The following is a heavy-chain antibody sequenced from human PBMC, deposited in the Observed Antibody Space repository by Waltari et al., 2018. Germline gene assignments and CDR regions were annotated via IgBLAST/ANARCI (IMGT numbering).Heavy chain of an antibody. D-gene: IGHD3-16*01. CDR3: ARRSMITFGGAPAYYFDY. Sequence: EVQLVQSGAEVKKPGESLKISCKGSGYSFTSYWIGWVRQLPGKGLDWMGIIFPCDADTRYSPSFQGQVTISADKSISTAYLQWSSLKASDTAMYYCARRSMITFGGAPAYYFDYWGQGTLVTVSS. J-gene: IGHJ4*02. V-gene: IGHV5-51*01. CDR1: GYSFTSYW. CDR2: IFPCDADT.